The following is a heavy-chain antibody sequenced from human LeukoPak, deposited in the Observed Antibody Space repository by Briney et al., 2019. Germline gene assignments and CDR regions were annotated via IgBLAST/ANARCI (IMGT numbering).Heavy chain of an antibody. CDR1: GFTFSSYN. D-gene: IGHD2/OR15-2a*01. J-gene: IGHJ4*02. V-gene: IGHV3-21*04. CDR2: ISSSSNYM. Sequence: GGSLRLSCAASGFTFSSYNMNWVRQAPGKGLEWVSSISSSSNYMYYADSVRGRFTISRDNAKNSLYLQMNSLRAEDTAVYSCARVIVTVPGQSDYFDYWGQGTLVTFSS. CDR3: ARVIVTVPGQSDYFDY.